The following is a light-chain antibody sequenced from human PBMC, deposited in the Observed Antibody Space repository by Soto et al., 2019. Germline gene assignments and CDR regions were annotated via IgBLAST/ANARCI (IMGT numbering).Light chain of an antibody. CDR3: AAWDDSMNGLYV. Sequence: QSVLTQPPSASGTPVQRVTISCSGSSSNIGSNTVNWYQQLPGTAPKLLIYSNNQRPSGVPDRFSGSKSSTSASLAISGLQSEDEADYYCAAWDDSMNGLYVFGTGTKVTVL. J-gene: IGLJ1*01. V-gene: IGLV1-44*01. CDR2: SNN. CDR1: SSNIGSNT.